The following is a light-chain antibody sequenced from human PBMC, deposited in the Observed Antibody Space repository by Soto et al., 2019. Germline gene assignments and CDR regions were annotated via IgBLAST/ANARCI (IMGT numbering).Light chain of an antibody. V-gene: IGKV3-20*01. CDR3: QQYGSSPTWT. J-gene: IGKJ1*01. CDR2: GAS. Sequence: ETVLTQSPATLSLPPGDRATLSCRASQSVTSNYLAWYQQNPGQAPRLLIYGASTRATGIPDRFSGSGSGTDFTLTISRLEPEDPAVYYCQQYGSSPTWTFGQGTTVDNK. CDR1: QSVTSNY.